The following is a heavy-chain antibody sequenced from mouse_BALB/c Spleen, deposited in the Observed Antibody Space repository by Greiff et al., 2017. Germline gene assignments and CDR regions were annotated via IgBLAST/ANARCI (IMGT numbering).Heavy chain of an antibody. V-gene: IGHV7-3*02. CDR2: IRNKANGYTT. J-gene: IGHJ2*01. D-gene: IGHD2-3*01. Sequence: VQLKESGGGLVQPGGSLRLSCATSGFTFTDYYMSWVRQPPGKALEWLGFIRNKANGYTTEYSASVKGRFTISRDNSQSILYLQMNTLRAEDSATYYCARDGYSDYFDYWGQGTTLTVSS. CDR3: ARDGYSDYFDY. CDR1: GFTFTDYY.